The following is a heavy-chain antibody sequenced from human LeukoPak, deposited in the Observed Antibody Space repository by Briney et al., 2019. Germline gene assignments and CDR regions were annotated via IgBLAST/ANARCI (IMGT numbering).Heavy chain of an antibody. J-gene: IGHJ3*02. CDR2: IYYSGST. V-gene: IGHV4-59*08. CDR3: ARQHTTRDAFDI. Sequence: PSETLSLTCTVSGGSISSYYWSWIRQPPGKGLEWIGYIYYSGSTNYNPSLKSRVTISVDTSKNQFSLKLSSVTAADTAVYYCARQHTTRDAFDIWGQGTMVTVSS. CDR1: GGSISSYY. D-gene: IGHD1-1*01.